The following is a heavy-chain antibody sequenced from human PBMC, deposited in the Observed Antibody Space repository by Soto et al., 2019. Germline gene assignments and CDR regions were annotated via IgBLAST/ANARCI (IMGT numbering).Heavy chain of an antibody. CDR2: IFYSGST. CDR1: GGSINAFF. CDR3: ATQTGLYYYGMDV. Sequence: SETLSLTCTVSGGSINAFFWSWVRQPPGKGLESIGYIFYSGSTNYNPSLKSRVTISLDTSKTQFSLNLTSVTAADTAVYYCATQTGLYYYGMDVWGQGTTVTVSS. V-gene: IGHV4-59*01. J-gene: IGHJ6*02.